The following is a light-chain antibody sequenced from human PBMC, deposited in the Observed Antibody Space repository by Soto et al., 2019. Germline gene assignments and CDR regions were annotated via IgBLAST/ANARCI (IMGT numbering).Light chain of an antibody. CDR3: QHYGSSPWT. V-gene: IGKV3-20*01. J-gene: IGKJ1*01. Sequence: EIVLTQSPGTLSLSPGERATLSCRASQSVSSNYLAWYQQKPGQAPRLLIYGASTRATGTADRFSGSGSGTDFTRTISRLEPEDFAVYYCQHYGSSPWTFGQGTKVELK. CDR2: GAS. CDR1: QSVSSNY.